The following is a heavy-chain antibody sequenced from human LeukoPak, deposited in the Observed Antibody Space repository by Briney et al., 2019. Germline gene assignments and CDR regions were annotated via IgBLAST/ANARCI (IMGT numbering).Heavy chain of an antibody. CDR2: ISSSSSTI. CDR1: GFTFSSYS. J-gene: IGHJ6*03. V-gene: IGHV3-48*04. Sequence: GGSLRLSCAASGFTFSSYSMNWVRQAPGKGLEWVSYISSSSSTIYYADSVKGRFTISRDNAKNSLYLQMNSLRAEDTAVYYCARDNWAAAGTVDYYYYMDVWGKGTTVTVSS. CDR3: ARDNWAAAGTVDYYYYMDV. D-gene: IGHD6-13*01.